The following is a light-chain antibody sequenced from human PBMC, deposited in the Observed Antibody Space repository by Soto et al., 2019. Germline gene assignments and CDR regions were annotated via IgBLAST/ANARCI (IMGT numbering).Light chain of an antibody. V-gene: IGKV3-20*01. CDR1: QSVSSNY. Sequence: EIVLTQSPGTLSLSPGERVTLSCRASQSVSSNYLAWYQQKPGQAPRLLIYSASSRATGIPDRFRGSGSGTDFTLTINRLEPEDLAVYYCQQYGGSPRVTFGGGTKVEIK. CDR2: SAS. J-gene: IGKJ4*01. CDR3: QQYGGSPRVT.